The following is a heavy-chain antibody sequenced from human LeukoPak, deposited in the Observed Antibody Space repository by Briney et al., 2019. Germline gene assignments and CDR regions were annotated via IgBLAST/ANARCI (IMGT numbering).Heavy chain of an antibody. CDR3: ARDRYYYDSSGSDY. CDR1: GFTFSSYS. D-gene: IGHD3-22*01. CDR2: ISSSSSYI. J-gene: IGHJ4*02. V-gene: IGHV3-21*01. Sequence: GGSLRLSCAASGFTFSSYSMNWVRQAPGKGLEWVSSISSSSSYIYYADSVKGRFTISRDNAKNSLYLQMNSLRAGDTAVYYCARDRYYYDSSGSDYWGQGTLVTVSS.